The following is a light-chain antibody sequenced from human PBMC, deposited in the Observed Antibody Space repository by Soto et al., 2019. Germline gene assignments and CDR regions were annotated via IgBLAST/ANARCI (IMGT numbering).Light chain of an antibody. CDR1: NSNIGSNT. J-gene: IGLJ2*01. Sequence: QSALTQPPSASGTPGQMVTISCSGGNSNIGSNTVNWYQQLPGTAPKLLIYSNNQRPSGVPDRFSGSKSGTSASLAISGLQSEDEADYYCAAWDDSLNGHVVFGGGTKVTVL. CDR2: SNN. V-gene: IGLV1-44*01. CDR3: AAWDDSLNGHVV.